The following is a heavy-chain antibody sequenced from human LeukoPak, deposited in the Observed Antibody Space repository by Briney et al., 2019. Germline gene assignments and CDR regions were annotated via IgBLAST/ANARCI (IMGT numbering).Heavy chain of an antibody. V-gene: IGHV1-46*01. CDR1: GYTFTSYY. Sequence: ASVKVSCKASGYTFTSYYMHWVRQAPGQGLEWMGIINPSGGSTSYAQKFQGRVTMTRDTSTSTVYMELSSLISEDTAVYYCARVPHIAAAGDYWGQGTLVTVSS. J-gene: IGHJ4*02. CDR2: INPSGGST. CDR3: ARVPHIAAAGDY. D-gene: IGHD6-13*01.